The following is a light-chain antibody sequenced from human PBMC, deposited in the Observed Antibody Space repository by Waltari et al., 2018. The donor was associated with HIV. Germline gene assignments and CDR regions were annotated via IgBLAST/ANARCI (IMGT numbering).Light chain of an antibody. CDR2: DTN. Sequence: QTVVTQETSFSVSPGGTVTLTCGLCTYSVSPSYYSSWYQQTPGRAPRPLIYDTNTRSSGAPDRFSGSILGNKAALTITGAQADDECDYYCVLYMGSGIWVFGGGTKLTVL. CDR3: VLYMGSGIWV. CDR1: TYSVSPSYY. J-gene: IGLJ3*02. V-gene: IGLV8-61*01.